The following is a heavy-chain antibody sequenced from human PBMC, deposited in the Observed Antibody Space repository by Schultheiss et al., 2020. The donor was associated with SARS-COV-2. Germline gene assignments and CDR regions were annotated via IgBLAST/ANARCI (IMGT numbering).Heavy chain of an antibody. CDR3: ARGESRPVFDY. J-gene: IGHJ4*02. CDR2: INHSGST. V-gene: IGHV4-34*01. CDR1: GGSFSGYY. Sequence: SETLSLTCAVYGGSFSGYYWSWIRQPPGKGLEWIGEINHSGSTNYNPSLKSRVTISVDTSKNQFSLKLSSVTAADTAVYYCARGESRPVFDYWGQGTLVTVSS.